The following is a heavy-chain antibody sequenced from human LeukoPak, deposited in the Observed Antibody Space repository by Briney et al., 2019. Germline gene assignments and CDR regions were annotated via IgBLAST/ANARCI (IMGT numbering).Heavy chain of an antibody. J-gene: IGHJ4*02. CDR2: ISWNGGSI. Sequence: GGSLRLSCAASGFTFDDYAMHWVRQAPGKGVEWVSGISWNGGSIGYADSVKGRFAISRDNAKSSLYLQMNSLTAEDTAVYYCAKAGPYGDYFNYWAQGILVTVSS. V-gene: IGHV3-9*01. D-gene: IGHD4-17*01. CDR1: GFTFDDYA. CDR3: AKAGPYGDYFNY.